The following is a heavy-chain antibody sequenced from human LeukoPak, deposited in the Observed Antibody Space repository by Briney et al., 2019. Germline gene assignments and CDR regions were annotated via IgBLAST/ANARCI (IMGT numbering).Heavy chain of an antibody. Sequence: GGSLRLSCAVSGFTFSSYSMNWVRQAPGKGLEWVSSISSSSSYIYYADSVKGRFTISRDNAKNSLYLQMNSLRAEDTAVYYCARETYDFWSGYYQNYYYYMDVWGKGITVTVSS. V-gene: IGHV3-21*01. CDR3: ARETYDFWSGYYQNYYYYMDV. D-gene: IGHD3-3*01. CDR2: ISSSSSYI. CDR1: GFTFSSYS. J-gene: IGHJ6*03.